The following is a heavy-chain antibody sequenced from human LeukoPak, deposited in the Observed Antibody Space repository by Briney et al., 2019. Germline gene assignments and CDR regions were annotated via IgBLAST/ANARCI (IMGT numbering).Heavy chain of an antibody. CDR3: ARAVDVADY. V-gene: IGHV3-7*01. J-gene: IGHJ4*02. CDR2: IKEDESAK. CDR1: GFIFTDHW. Sequence: GGSLRLSCVASGFIFTDHWMSWVRQAPGKGLGWVANIKEDESAKFYADSVRGRFTISRDNAKNSVYLEMNSLRVEDTAVYYCARAVDVADYWGRGTLVTVSS. D-gene: IGHD3-16*01.